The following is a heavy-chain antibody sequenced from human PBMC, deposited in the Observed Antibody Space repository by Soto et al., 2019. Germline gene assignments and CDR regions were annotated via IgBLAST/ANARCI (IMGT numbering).Heavy chain of an antibody. Sequence: GGSLRLSCAASGLRLRNFAMNWVRQAPGKGLEWISTISGGGDSTYYADSVRGRFTVSRDDSKNTVYLQMNSLRAEDTAVYYCAREIAVAGGGIDYWGQGTLVTVSS. V-gene: IGHV3-23*01. CDR1: GLRLRNFA. D-gene: IGHD6-19*01. CDR2: ISGGGDST. CDR3: AREIAVAGGGIDY. J-gene: IGHJ4*02.